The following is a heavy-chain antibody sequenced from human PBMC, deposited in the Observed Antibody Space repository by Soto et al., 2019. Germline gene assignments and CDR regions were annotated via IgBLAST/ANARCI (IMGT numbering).Heavy chain of an antibody. CDR3: ARDVKVVGATGYYYYGMDV. V-gene: IGHV1-18*04. CDR1: GYTFTSYG. D-gene: IGHD1-26*01. Sequence: QVQLVQSGAEVKKPGASVKVSCMASGYTFTSYGISWVRQAPGQGLEWMGLISAYNGNTNYAQKLQGRVTMTTDTSTSTAYMELRSLRSDDTAVYYCARDVKVVGATGYYYYGMDVWGQGTTVTVSS. CDR2: ISAYNGNT. J-gene: IGHJ6*02.